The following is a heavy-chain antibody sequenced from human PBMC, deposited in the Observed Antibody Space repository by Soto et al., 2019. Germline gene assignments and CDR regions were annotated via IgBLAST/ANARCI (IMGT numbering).Heavy chain of an antibody. CDR3: ARETTGWCDY. J-gene: IGHJ4*02. D-gene: IGHD6-19*01. Sequence: EVQLVESGGGLVQTGGSLRLSCAASGFTFSDHTFHWVRQAPGMGLECVSSVAINGVDTCYTDSVKGRFTISRDNSKNTVYLQMGSLRPEDTVGYYCARETTGWCDYWGQGALVTGSS. V-gene: IGHV3-64*07. CDR2: VAINGVDT. CDR1: GFTFSDHT.